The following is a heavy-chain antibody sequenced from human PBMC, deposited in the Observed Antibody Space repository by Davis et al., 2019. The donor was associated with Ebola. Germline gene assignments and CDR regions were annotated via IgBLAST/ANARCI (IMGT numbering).Heavy chain of an antibody. CDR2: INHSGST. Sequence: PSETLSLTCTVSGGSISSGDYYWSWIRQSPGKGLEWIGEINHSGSTNYNPSLKSRVTISVDASKNQFSLKLSSVTAADTAVYYCATWGVATGNYYYYGMDVWGQGTTVTVSS. V-gene: IGHV4-39*07. D-gene: IGHD5-12*01. J-gene: IGHJ6*02. CDR1: GGSISSGDYY. CDR3: ATWGVATGNYYYYGMDV.